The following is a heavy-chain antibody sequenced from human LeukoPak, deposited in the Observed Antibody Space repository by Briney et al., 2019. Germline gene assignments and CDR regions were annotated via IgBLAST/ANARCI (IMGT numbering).Heavy chain of an antibody. CDR1: GFTFSNYG. V-gene: IGHV3-30*18. CDR2: ISYDGSNK. J-gene: IGHJ4*02. CDR3: AKDDGYSDY. D-gene: IGHD5-18*01. Sequence: PGRSLRLSCAASGFTFSNYGMHWVRQAPGKGLEWVAVISYDGSNKDYADSVKGRFTISRGNSKNTLYLQMNSLRAEDTAVYYCAKDDGYSDYWGQGTLVTVSS.